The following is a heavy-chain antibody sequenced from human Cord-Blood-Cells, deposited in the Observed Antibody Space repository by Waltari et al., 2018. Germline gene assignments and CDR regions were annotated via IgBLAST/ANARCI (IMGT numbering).Heavy chain of an antibody. CDR2: IYYSGST. CDR1: GGSISSSSYY. J-gene: IGHJ4*02. CDR3: AGLLWFGLDY. Sequence: QLQLQESGPGLVKPSETLSLTCTVSGGSISSSSYYWGWMRQPPGKGLEWIGRIYYSGSTYYNPSLKSRVTISVDTSKNQFSLKLSSVTAADTAVYYCAGLLWFGLDYWGQGTLVTVSS. D-gene: IGHD3-10*01. V-gene: IGHV4-39*01.